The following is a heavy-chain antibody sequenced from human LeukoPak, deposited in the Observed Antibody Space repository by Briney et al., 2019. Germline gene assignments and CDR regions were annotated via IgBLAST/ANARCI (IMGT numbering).Heavy chain of an antibody. V-gene: IGHV4-4*07. CDR3: ARELAAEGAFYI. CDR1: GVTISNYY. J-gene: IGHJ3*02. Sequence: PSETLSLTCTVSGVTISNYYWSWVRQAAGKGREWVGRLYLTGRTNYSPSLKSRVTMSEDTSKKQFSLNLSSVTAADTAVYYSARELAAEGAFYIWGQGTMVTVSS. D-gene: IGHD6-13*01. CDR2: LYLTGRT.